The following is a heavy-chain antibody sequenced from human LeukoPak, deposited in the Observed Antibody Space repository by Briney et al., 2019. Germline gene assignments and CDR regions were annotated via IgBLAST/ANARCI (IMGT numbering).Heavy chain of an antibody. CDR2: IYWDDDK. V-gene: IGHV2-5*02. Sequence: VSGPTLVKPTQTLTLTCTFSGFSLSTSGVGVGWIRQPPGKALEWLALIYWDDDKRYSPSLKSRLTITKDTSKNQVVLTMTNMDPVDTATYYCAHRRGPMIVSDAFDIWGQGTMVTVSS. CDR3: AHRRGPMIVSDAFDI. J-gene: IGHJ3*02. CDR1: GFSLSTSGVG. D-gene: IGHD3-22*01.